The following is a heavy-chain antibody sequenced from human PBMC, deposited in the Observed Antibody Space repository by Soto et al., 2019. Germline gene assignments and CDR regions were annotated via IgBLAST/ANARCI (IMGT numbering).Heavy chain of an antibody. CDR1: GYTFTGYY. V-gene: IGHV1-2*02. Sequence: QVQLVQSGAEVKKPGASVKFSCKASGYTFTGYYLHWVRQAAGQGLEYMGWINPNTGGTKYTQKFQGRVTMTRETSTSTAYMKLSSLSSDDTAVFYGARSLSTTEARPDYWGQGTLVTVSS. CDR2: INPNTGGT. J-gene: IGHJ4*02. D-gene: IGHD6-6*01. CDR3: ARSLSTTEARPDY.